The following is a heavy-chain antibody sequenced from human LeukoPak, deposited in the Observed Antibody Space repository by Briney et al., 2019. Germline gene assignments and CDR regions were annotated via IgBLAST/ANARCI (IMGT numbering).Heavy chain of an antibody. CDR3: AREVTGYYGSGTYHIVGTYFDY. CDR1: GDSISNYY. V-gene: IGHV4-59*01. D-gene: IGHD3-10*01. J-gene: IGHJ4*02. CDR2: INYSWIT. Sequence: SETLSLTCTVSGDSISNYYWSWIRQPPGKGLVGIGYINYSWITNYKPSLKSRVSISVGTSKNQFSLKLSSVTAADTAVYYCAREVTGYYGSGTYHIVGTYFDYWGQGTLVTVSS.